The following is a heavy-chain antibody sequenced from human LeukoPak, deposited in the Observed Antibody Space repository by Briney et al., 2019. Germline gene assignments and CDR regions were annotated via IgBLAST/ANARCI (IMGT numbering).Heavy chain of an antibody. D-gene: IGHD3-10*01. CDR1: GFTFSSYA. Sequence: GGSLRLSCAASGFTFSSYAMSWVRQAPGKGLMWVSRISSDGSLTKYADSVKGRFTISRDNAKNTVYLQMNSLRAEDTAVYYCARGSGLEFGESQGGYWGQGTLVTVSS. V-gene: IGHV3-74*01. CDR2: ISSDGSLT. J-gene: IGHJ4*02. CDR3: ARGSGLEFGESQGGY.